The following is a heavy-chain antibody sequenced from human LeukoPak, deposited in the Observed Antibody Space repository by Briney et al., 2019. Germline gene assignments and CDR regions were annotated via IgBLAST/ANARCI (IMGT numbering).Heavy chain of an antibody. D-gene: IGHD6-19*01. CDR2: TYYRSNWYN. CDR3: AREVAGTGAFDI. V-gene: IGHV6-1*01. Sequence: SQTLSLTCAISGDSVSSNTAAWNWISQSPSRGLEWLGRTYYRSNWYNDYAISVKGRITVNPDTSKNQFSLQLNSLTPEDTAIYYCAREVAGTGAFDIWGQGTVVPVSS. J-gene: IGHJ3*02. CDR1: GDSVSSNTAA.